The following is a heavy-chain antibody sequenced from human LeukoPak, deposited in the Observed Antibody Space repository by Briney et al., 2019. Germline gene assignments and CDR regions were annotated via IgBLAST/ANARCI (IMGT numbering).Heavy chain of an antibody. CDR2: IIPHLDIA. D-gene: IGHD3-9*01. J-gene: IGHJ4*02. Sequence: SVKVSCKASGGTFSNYAISWVRQAPGQGLEWMGRIIPHLDIANSAQSFQGRVTITADKSTSTAYMELNSLRSDDTAVYYCAREWYAILTGYQGFQLDYWGQGSLVTVSS. V-gene: IGHV1-69*04. CDR3: AREWYAILTGYQGFQLDY. CDR1: GGTFSNYA.